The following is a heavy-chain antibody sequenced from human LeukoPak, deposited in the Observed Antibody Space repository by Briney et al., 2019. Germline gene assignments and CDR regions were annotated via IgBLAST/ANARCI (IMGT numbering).Heavy chain of an antibody. V-gene: IGHV1-18*04. Sequence: ASVKVSCKASGYTLTGYYIHWVRQAPGQGLEWMGWISAYNGNTNNAQKLQGRVTMTTDTSTSTAYMELRSLRSDDTAVYYCARVGAYCSGGSCYLDYWGQGTLVTVSS. J-gene: IGHJ4*02. CDR2: ISAYNGNT. CDR1: GYTLTGYY. CDR3: ARVGAYCSGGSCYLDY. D-gene: IGHD2-15*01.